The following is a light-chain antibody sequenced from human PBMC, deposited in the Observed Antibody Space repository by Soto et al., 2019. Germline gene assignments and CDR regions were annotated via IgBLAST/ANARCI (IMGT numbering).Light chain of an antibody. Sequence: EIVMTQSPATLSVSPGGRATLSCRANQSVSSDLVWYQQKPGQAPRLLIFHASTRATGIPARFSGSGSGTEFTLTISSLQSEDFAVYYCQQYNNWPRTFGQGTRLEIK. J-gene: IGKJ5*01. CDR3: QQYNNWPRT. V-gene: IGKV3-15*01. CDR1: QSVSSD. CDR2: HAS.